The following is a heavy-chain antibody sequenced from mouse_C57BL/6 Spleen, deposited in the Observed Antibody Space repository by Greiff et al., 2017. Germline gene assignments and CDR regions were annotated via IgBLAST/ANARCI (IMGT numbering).Heavy chain of an antibody. J-gene: IGHJ3*01. V-gene: IGHV1-62-2*01. CDR1: GYTFTEYS. D-gene: IGHD3-1*01. Sequence: VQLKESGAELVKPGASVKLSCKASGYTFTEYSIHWAKQRSGQGLEWIGWFYPGSGSINYNEKFKDKATLTADKSSSTGYMELSSLTSDEAAVYFCARHEGGAPWLAYWGQGTLVTVSA. CDR2: FYPGSGSI. CDR3: ARHEGGAPWLAY.